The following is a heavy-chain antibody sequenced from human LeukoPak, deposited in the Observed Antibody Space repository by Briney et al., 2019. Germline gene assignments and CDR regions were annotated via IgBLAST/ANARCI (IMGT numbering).Heavy chain of an antibody. CDR1: GGSFSGYY. CDR3: ARASKGGYSYVRRAFDI. CDR2: INHSGST. D-gene: IGHD5-18*01. Sequence: KPSETLSLTCAVYGGSFSGYYWSWIRQPPGKGLEWIGEINHSGSTNYNPSLKSRVTISVDTSKNQFSLKPSSVTAADTAVYYCARASKGGYSYVRRAFDIWGQGTTVTVSS. J-gene: IGHJ3*02. V-gene: IGHV4-34*01.